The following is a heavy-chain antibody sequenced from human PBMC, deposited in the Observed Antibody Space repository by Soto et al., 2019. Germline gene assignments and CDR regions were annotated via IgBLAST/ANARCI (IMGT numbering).Heavy chain of an antibody. D-gene: IGHD1-7*01. CDR2: IWYDGSNK. V-gene: IGHV3-33*01. CDR3: ARVGTTVDAFDI. CDR1: GFTFSSYG. J-gene: IGHJ3*02. Sequence: PGGSLRLSCAASGFTFSSYGMHWVRQAPGKGLEWVAVIWYDGSNKYYADSVKGRFTISRDNSKDTLYLQMNSLRAEDTAVYYCARVGTTVDAFDIWGQGTMVTVSS.